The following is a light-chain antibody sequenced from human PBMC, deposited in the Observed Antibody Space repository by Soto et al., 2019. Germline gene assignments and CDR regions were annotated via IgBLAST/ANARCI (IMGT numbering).Light chain of an antibody. CDR2: DAS. J-gene: IGKJ4*01. Sequence: EIVLTQSPATLSLSPGERATLSCRASQSVGTYLAWHQQKPGQAPRLLLYDASTRATGIPARFSGRGSGTDFTLTISSLEPEDFAVYYCHQRSSWPLTFGGGTKVEI. CDR1: QSVGTY. V-gene: IGKV3-11*01. CDR3: HQRSSWPLT.